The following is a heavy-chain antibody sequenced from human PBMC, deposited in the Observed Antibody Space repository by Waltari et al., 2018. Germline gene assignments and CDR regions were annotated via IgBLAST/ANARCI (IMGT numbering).Heavy chain of an antibody. CDR3: AKLWFRELFPGY. D-gene: IGHD3-10*01. CDR2: IKEDGSEK. J-gene: IGHJ4*02. CDR1: GLTFNSYW. V-gene: IGHV3-7*01. Sequence: EVQLVESGGGLVQPGGSLRLSCVTSGLTFNSYWMTWVRQAPGKGLEWVANIKEDGSEKYNVDSVKGRFTISRDNSKNTLYLQMNSLRAEDTAVYYCAKLWFRELFPGYWGQGTLVTVSS.